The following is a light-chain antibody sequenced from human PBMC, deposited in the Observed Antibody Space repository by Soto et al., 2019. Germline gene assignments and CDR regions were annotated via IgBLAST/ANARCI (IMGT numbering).Light chain of an antibody. Sequence: DIQMTQSPSTLSGSVGDRVTISCRASQTISSWLAWYQQKPGKAPKLLIYKASTLKSGVPSRFSGSGSGTDFTLTISSLAPEDFATYYCQQYYSYPPTFGQGTKVDIK. V-gene: IGKV1-5*03. CDR2: KAS. J-gene: IGKJ1*01. CDR1: QTISSW. CDR3: QQYYSYPPT.